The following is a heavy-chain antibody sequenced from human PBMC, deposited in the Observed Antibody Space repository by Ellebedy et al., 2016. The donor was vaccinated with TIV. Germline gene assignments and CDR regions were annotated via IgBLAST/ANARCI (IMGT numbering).Heavy chain of an antibody. D-gene: IGHD3-16*01. CDR3: ARDPGGGGDYGDNWFDP. Sequence: PGGSLRLSCAASGFIVSSCFMSWVRQAPGKGLEWVSIIYTDGGTNYTDSVRDRFTISRGDSGNTLYLQMNGLRAEDTAVYYCARDPGGGGDYGDNWFDPWGQGTLVTVSS. J-gene: IGHJ5*02. CDR2: IYTDGGT. V-gene: IGHV3-66*01. CDR1: GFIVSSCF.